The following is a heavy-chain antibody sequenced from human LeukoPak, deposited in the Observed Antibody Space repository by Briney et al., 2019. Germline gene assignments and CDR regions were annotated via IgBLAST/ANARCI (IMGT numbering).Heavy chain of an antibody. CDR1: GGTFSSYA. CDR2: IIPILGIA. Sequence: SVKVSCKASGGTFSSYAISWVRQAPGQGLEWMGRIIPILGIANHAQKFQGRVTITADKSTSTAYMELSSLRSEDTAVYYCAREARLPGRVVAAQPLNYWGQGTLVTVSS. CDR3: AREARLPGRVVAAQPLNY. J-gene: IGHJ4*02. D-gene: IGHD2-15*01. V-gene: IGHV1-69*04.